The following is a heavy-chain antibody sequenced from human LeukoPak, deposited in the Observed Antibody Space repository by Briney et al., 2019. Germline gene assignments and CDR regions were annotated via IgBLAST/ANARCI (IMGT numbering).Heavy chain of an antibody. CDR1: GFTFTSYS. V-gene: IGHV3-48*02. J-gene: IGHJ4*02. D-gene: IGHD2-8*01. Sequence: PGGSLRLSCAASGFTFTSYSMNWVRQAPGKGLEWISYISGSSGTIYYADSVKGRFTISRDNSKNTVYLQMNSLRDEDSATYYCARVYLERLTAGYFDHWGQGTLVTVSP. CDR2: ISGSSGTI. CDR3: ARVYLERLTAGYFDH.